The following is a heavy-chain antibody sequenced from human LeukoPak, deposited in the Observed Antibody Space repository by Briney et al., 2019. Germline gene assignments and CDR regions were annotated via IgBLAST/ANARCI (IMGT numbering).Heavy chain of an antibody. J-gene: IGHJ4*02. CDR1: GGTFSSHA. V-gene: IGHV1-69*04. CDR2: IIPMVGIA. CDR3: ARRKTGGNNARGEGFDY. Sequence: ASVKVSCKASGGTFSSHAISWVRQAPGQGLEWMGRIIPMVGIANPAQKFQDRLRITADKSTNTAYMELSSLRSEDTAVYYCARRKTGGNNARGEGFDYWGQGTLVTVSS. D-gene: IGHD3-16*01.